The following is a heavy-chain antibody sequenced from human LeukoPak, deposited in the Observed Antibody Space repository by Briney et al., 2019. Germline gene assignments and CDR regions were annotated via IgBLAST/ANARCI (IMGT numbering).Heavy chain of an antibody. CDR2: IYRGGST. CDR3: ARVSPYYDGSGYYAN. Sequence: GGSLRLSCAASGFTFSSYAMSWVRQAPGKGLEWVSVIYRGGSTYYADSVKGRFTISRDNSKSTLYLQINSLRAEDTAVYYCARVSPYYDGSGYYANWGQGTLVIVSS. CDR1: GFTFSSYA. D-gene: IGHD3-22*01. J-gene: IGHJ4*02. V-gene: IGHV3-23*03.